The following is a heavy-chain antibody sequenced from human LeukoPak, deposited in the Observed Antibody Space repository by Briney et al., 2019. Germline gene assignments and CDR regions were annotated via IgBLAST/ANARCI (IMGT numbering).Heavy chain of an antibody. CDR2: IRYSGRT. Sequence: SETLSLTCTVSGGSISSNTYYWSWIRQPPGKGLEWIGSIRYSGRTYYKPSLKSRVTLSVDTSKNQLLLNLSSVTAADTAMYYCAGDTYGRDYWGQGTLVTVSS. CDR3: AGDTYGRDY. V-gene: IGHV4-39*02. CDR1: GGSISSNTYY. D-gene: IGHD3-10*01. J-gene: IGHJ4*02.